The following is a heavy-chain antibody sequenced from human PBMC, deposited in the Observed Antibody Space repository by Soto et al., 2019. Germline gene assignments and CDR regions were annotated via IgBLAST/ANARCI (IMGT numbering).Heavy chain of an antibody. J-gene: IGHJ6*02. D-gene: IGHD6-13*01. CDR3: ARGYSSSCYTQNYYYSYGMDF. CDR2: INHSGST. Sequence: SETLSLTCAVYGGSFSGYYWSWTRQPPGKGLEWIGEINHSGSTNYNPSLKSRVTISVDTSKNQFSLKLSSVTAADTAVYYCARGYSSSCYTQNYYYSYGMDFWGQGTTVTVSS. V-gene: IGHV4-34*01. CDR1: GGSFSGYY.